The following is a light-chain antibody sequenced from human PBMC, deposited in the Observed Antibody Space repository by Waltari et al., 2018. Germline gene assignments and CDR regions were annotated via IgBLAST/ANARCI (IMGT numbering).Light chain of an antibody. Sequence: EIVLTQSPGTLSLSPGERATLSCRASQSISIYLASYQQKVGQPPRLLIYEASSRATGIPDRFSGSGSGTDFSLTISRLEPEDFAVYYCQKYGTLPATFGQGTKVEIK. CDR3: QKYGTLPAT. CDR2: EAS. V-gene: IGKV3-20*01. CDR1: QSISIY. J-gene: IGKJ1*01.